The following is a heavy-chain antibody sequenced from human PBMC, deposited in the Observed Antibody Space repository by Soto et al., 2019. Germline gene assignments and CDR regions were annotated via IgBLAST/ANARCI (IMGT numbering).Heavy chain of an antibody. J-gene: IGHJ5*02. Sequence: ASGKLSPKASGYTLPCYGISWARQAPRQGLESMGWSSAHNSNTTYAQKLHVRVTVTADTSTSTADMELRSVTTADTAVYYCVKDLPCSHSWRGYFTSGFDPWGQGTLVTVSS. D-gene: IGHD3-3*02. CDR1: GYTLPCYG. V-gene: IGHV1-18*01. CDR2: SSAHNSNT. CDR3: VKDLPCSHSWRGYFTSGFDP.